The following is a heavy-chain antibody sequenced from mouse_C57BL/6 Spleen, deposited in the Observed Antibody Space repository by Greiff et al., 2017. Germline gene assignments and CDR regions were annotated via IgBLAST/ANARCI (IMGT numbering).Heavy chain of an antibody. CDR2: IYPSDSET. J-gene: IGHJ2*01. Sequence: VQLQQSGAELVRPGSSVKLSCKASGYTFTSYWMDWVKQRPGQGLEWIGNIYPSDSETHYNQKFKDKATLTVDKSSSTAYMQLSSLTSEDSAVYYCARNYYGSSDYLDYWGQGTTLTVSS. D-gene: IGHD1-1*01. CDR1: GYTFTSYW. CDR3: ARNYYGSSDYLDY. V-gene: IGHV1-61*01.